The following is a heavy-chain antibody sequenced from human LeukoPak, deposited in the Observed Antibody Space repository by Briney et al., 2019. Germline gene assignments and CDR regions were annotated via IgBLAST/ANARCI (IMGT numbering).Heavy chain of an antibody. Sequence: GGSLRLSCAASGFTFSSYAMSWVRQAPGKGLEWVSAISGSGGSTYYADSVKGRFTISRDNSKSTLYLQMNSLRAEDTAVYCCATRSTTGTSYYYYYYGMDVWGQGTTVTVSS. CDR1: GFTFSSYA. CDR2: ISGSGGST. J-gene: IGHJ6*02. V-gene: IGHV3-23*01. CDR3: ATRSTTGTSYYYYYYGMDV. D-gene: IGHD1-1*01.